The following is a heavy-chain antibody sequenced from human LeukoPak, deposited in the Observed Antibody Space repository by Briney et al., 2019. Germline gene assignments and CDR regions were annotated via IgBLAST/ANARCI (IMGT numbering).Heavy chain of an antibody. CDR1: GFTFSTYW. D-gene: IGHD4-23*01. Sequence: QPGGSLRLSCAASGFTFSTYWMHWVRQAPGKGLVWVSRIRSDGSSTTYADSVKGRFTISRDNAKNTLYLQMDSLRAEDTAVYYCARDRDYGGNFLFPWGQGTLVTVSS. J-gene: IGHJ5*02. V-gene: IGHV3-74*01. CDR2: IRSDGSST. CDR3: ARDRDYGGNFLFP.